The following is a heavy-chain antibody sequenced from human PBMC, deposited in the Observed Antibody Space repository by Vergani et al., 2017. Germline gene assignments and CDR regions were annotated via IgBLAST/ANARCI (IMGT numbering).Heavy chain of an antibody. CDR3: ARATGDSSGYYYHAFDI. CDR2: IYYSGST. CDR1: GGSISSSSYY. J-gene: IGHJ3*02. V-gene: IGHV4-39*07. D-gene: IGHD3-22*01. Sequence: QLQLQESGPGLVKPSETLSLTCTVSGGSISSSSYYWGWIRQPPGKGLEWIGSIYYSGSTYYNPSLKSRVTISVDTSKNQFSLKLSSVTAADTAVYYCARATGDSSGYYYHAFDIWGQGTMVTVSS.